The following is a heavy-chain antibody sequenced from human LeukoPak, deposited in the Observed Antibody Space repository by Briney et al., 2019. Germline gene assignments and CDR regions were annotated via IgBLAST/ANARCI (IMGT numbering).Heavy chain of an antibody. D-gene: IGHD3-22*01. J-gene: IGHJ4*02. CDR1: GYTFTSYY. V-gene: IGHV1-46*01. Sequence: ASVKVSCKASGYTFTSYYMHWVRQAPGQGLEWMGIINPSGGSTSYAQKFQGRVTITADKSTSTAYMELSSLRSEDTAVYYCARGGASYYDSSGYPEGYWGQGTLVTVSS. CDR3: ARGGASYYDSSGYPEGY. CDR2: INPSGGST.